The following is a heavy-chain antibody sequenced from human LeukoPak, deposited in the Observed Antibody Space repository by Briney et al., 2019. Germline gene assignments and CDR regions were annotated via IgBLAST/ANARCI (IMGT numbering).Heavy chain of an antibody. J-gene: IGHJ4*02. CDR2: ISHNGKS. CDR1: GGSFSGYY. D-gene: IGHD1-26*01. Sequence: PSETLSLTCAVYGGSFSGYYKTWIRQSPGKGLEWTGEISHNGKSNYNPSLKSRITISVDTSRNQFSLRLTSLSAADAGVYYCVLGRWEPTGSYWGQGTLVAISS. CDR3: VLGRWEPTGSY. V-gene: IGHV4-34*01.